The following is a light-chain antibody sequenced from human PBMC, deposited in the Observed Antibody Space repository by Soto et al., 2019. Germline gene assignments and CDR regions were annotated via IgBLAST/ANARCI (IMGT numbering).Light chain of an antibody. V-gene: IGLV2-23*02. CDR3: CSYAGISTYYV. J-gene: IGLJ1*01. CDR2: EVS. Sequence: QSALTQPASVSGFPGQAITISCTGTSSDVGSYNLVSWYQQHPGKAPKLMIYEVSKRPSGVSNRFSGSKSGNTSSLTSSGLQAEDEADYYCCSYAGISTYYVFGTGTKLTVL. CDR1: SSDVGSYNL.